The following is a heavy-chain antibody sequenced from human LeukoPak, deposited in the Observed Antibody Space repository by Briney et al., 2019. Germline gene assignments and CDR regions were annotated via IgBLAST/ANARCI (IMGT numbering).Heavy chain of an antibody. CDR1: GFALSSHW. CDR3: ARNNGVDV. V-gene: IGHV3-7*03. J-gene: IGHJ6*02. CDR2: VNRDGSKT. Sequence: GGSLRLSCAASGFALSSHWMTWVRQVPGRGPEWVANVNRDGSKTYYLDSVKGRFTISKDNAKNSLYLQMNSLRAEDTALYHCARNNGVDVWGQGTTVIVSS.